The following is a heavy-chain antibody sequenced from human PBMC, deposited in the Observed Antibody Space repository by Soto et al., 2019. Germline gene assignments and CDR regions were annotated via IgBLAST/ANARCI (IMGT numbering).Heavy chain of an antibody. CDR3: ASPSGGSDAFDI. Sequence: SQTLSLTCVISGDSVSSISTAWNWIRQSPSRGLEWLGRTYYRSKWFNDYAISVKSRITITPDTSKNQFSLQLNSVTPEHTAVYYCASPSGGSDAFDIWGPGTMVTVSS. D-gene: IGHD2-15*01. V-gene: IGHV6-1*01. CDR1: GDSVSSISTA. CDR2: TYYRSKWFN. J-gene: IGHJ3*02.